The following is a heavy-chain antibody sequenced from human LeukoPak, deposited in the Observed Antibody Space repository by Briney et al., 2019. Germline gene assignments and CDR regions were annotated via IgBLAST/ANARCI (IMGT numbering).Heavy chain of an antibody. J-gene: IGHJ5*02. CDR3: ARGRSGIPAATYNWFDP. D-gene: IGHD2-2*01. V-gene: IGHV1-69*05. CDR2: IVPIFGIT. Sequence: SVKVSYKASGGNFNSNAIHWVRQAPGQGLEWMGGIVPIFGITKYAQSLQGRVTITTDESTSTAYMELNSLRSDDTAVYYCARGRSGIPAATYNWFDPWGQGTLVTVSS. CDR1: GGNFNSNA.